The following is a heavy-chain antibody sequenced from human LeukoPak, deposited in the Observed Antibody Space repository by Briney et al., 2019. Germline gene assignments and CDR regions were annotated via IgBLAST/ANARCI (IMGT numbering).Heavy chain of an antibody. J-gene: IGHJ4*02. Sequence: PSETLSLTCTVSGGSISSSSYYWGWIRQPPGKGLEWIGSIYYSGSTYYNPSLKSRVTISVDTSKNQFSLKLSSVTAADTAVYYCARRGSSHRPLDYWGQGTLVTVSS. CDR2: IYYSGST. CDR3: ARRGSSHRPLDY. CDR1: GGSISSSSYY. V-gene: IGHV4-39*01. D-gene: IGHD6-6*01.